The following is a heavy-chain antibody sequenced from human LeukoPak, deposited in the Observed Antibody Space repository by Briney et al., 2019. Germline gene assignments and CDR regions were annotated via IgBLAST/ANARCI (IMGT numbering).Heavy chain of an antibody. CDR3: ARARYSGYGGIQGWFDP. D-gene: IGHD5-12*01. V-gene: IGHV3-48*04. CDR1: GFTFSSYS. CDR2: ISSSSSTI. Sequence: HPGGSLRLSCAASGFTFSSYSMNGVRQAPGKGLEWVSYISSSSSTIYYADSVKGRFTISRDNAKNSLYLQMNSLRAEDTAVYYCARARYSGYGGIQGWFDPWGQGTPVTVSS. J-gene: IGHJ5*02.